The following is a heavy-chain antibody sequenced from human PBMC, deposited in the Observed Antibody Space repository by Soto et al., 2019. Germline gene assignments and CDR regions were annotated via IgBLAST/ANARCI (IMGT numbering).Heavy chain of an antibody. CDR3: ARLATVSPSYDFDY. CDR1: GYIFINYY. Sequence: QVQLLQSGAAVKKPGASVKVCCKASGYIFINYYMHWVRQAPGQGLAWMGVINPSGGTTSYAQKFQGRVTMTRDTSTSTVYMELRSLSSDDMAVYYCARLATVSPSYDFDYWGQGPLVTVSS. D-gene: IGHD4-17*01. CDR2: INPSGGTT. J-gene: IGHJ4*02. V-gene: IGHV1-46*01.